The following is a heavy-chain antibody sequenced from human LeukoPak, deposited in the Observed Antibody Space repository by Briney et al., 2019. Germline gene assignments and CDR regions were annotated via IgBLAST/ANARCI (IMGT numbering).Heavy chain of an antibody. D-gene: IGHD6-25*01. CDR3: ARAAAIRDAFDI. Sequence: PSQTLSLTCTVSGGSIISGDYYWSWIRQPPGKGLEWIGYIYYSGSTYYNPSLKSRVTISVDTSKNRFSLKLSSVTAADTAVYYCARAAAIRDAFDIWGQGTMVTVSS. CDR1: GGSIISGDYY. V-gene: IGHV4-30-4*01. J-gene: IGHJ3*02. CDR2: IYYSGST.